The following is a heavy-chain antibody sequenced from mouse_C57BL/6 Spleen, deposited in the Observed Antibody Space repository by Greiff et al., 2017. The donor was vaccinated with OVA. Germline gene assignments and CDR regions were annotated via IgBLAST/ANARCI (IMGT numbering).Heavy chain of an antibody. D-gene: IGHD1-1*01. Sequence: QQSGAELARPGASVKLSCTASGYTFTSYGISWVKQRTGQGLEWIGEIYPRSGNTYYNEKFKGKATLTADKSSSTAYMELRSLTSEDSAVYFCARSDSFITTVVAPFDYWGQGTTLTVSS. CDR1: GYTFTSYG. CDR3: ARSDSFITTVVAPFDY. CDR2: IYPRSGNT. J-gene: IGHJ2*01. V-gene: IGHV1-81*01.